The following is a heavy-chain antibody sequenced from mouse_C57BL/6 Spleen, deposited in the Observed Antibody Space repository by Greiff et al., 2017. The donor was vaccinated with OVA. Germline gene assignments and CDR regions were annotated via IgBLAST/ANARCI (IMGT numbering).Heavy chain of an antibody. CDR3: ADSSGYGWFAY. Sequence: VQLKESGPELVKPGASVKISCKASGYSFTGYYMNWVKQSPEQSLEWIGEINPSTGGTTYNQKFKAKATLTVDKSSSTAYMQLKSLTSEDSAVYYCADSSGYGWFAYWGQGTLVTVSA. J-gene: IGHJ3*01. CDR2: INPSTGGT. D-gene: IGHD3-2*02. V-gene: IGHV1-42*01. CDR1: GYSFTGYY.